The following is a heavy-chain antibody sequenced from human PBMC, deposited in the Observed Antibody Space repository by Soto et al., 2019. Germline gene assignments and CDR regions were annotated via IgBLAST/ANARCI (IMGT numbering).Heavy chain of an antibody. J-gene: IGHJ6*03. Sequence: EVQLVESGGGLVQPGGSLRLTCAASGFAFSSHFMYWVRQAPGKGLEWVSCITSTSSGMYYTDSVTGRFTISRDNAKKSRYLQMKSVRAEDTAVYYCARRASGVTTTYSYYSYVDVLGKGTTFTVSS. V-gene: IGHV3-48*01. CDR2: ITSTSSGM. CDR1: GFAFSSHF. CDR3: ARRASGVTTTYSYYSYVDV. D-gene: IGHD4-4*01.